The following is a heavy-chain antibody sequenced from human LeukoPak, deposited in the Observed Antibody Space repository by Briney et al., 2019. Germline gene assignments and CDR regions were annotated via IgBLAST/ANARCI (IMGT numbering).Heavy chain of an antibody. V-gene: IGHV4-30-4*01. CDR1: GGSISSGDYY. Sequence: SETLSLTCTVSGGSISSGDYYWSWIRQPPGKGLEWIRYIYYSGSTYYNPSLKSRVTISVDTSKNQFSLKLSSVTAADTAVYYCARGVSGYVHYWGQGTLVTVSS. D-gene: IGHD5-12*01. J-gene: IGHJ4*02. CDR3: ARGVSGYVHY. CDR2: IYYSGST.